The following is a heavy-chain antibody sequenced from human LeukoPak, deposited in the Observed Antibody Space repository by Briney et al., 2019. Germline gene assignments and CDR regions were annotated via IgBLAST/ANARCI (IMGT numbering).Heavy chain of an antibody. CDR1: GASSSSYY. V-gene: IGHV4-59*12. J-gene: IGHJ4*02. CDR2: IYYSGST. CDR3: ARGPLLWFVGHPARRYYFDY. Sequence: SETLSLTCTVSGASSSSYYWSWIRQPPGKGLEWIGYIYYSGSTNYNPSLKSRVTISVDTSKNQFPLKLSSVTAADTAVYYCARGPLLWFVGHPARRYYFDYWGQGTLVTVSS. D-gene: IGHD3-10*01.